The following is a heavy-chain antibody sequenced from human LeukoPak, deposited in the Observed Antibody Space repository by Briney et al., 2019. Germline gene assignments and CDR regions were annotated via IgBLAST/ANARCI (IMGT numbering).Heavy chain of an antibody. V-gene: IGHV3-66*04. D-gene: IGHD3-22*01. Sequence: GGSLRLSCAASGFTVSSNYMSWVRQAPGKGLEWVSVIYSGGSTYYADSVKGRFTISRDNSKNTLYLQMNSLRAEDTAVYYCARHVYDSSGNQFDYWGQGTLVTVSS. CDR1: GFTVSSNY. J-gene: IGHJ4*02. CDR2: IYSGGST. CDR3: ARHVYDSSGNQFDY.